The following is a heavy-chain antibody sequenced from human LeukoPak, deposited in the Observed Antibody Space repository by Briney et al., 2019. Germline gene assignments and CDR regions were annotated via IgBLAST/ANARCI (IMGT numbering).Heavy chain of an antibody. Sequence: SETLSLTCAVYGGSFSGYYWSWIRQPPGKGLEWIGKINHSGSTNYNPSLKSRVTISVDTSKNQFSLKLSSVTAADTAVYYCARLYDSSGYYSDYWGQGTLVTVSS. V-gene: IGHV4-34*01. J-gene: IGHJ4*02. D-gene: IGHD3-22*01. CDR3: ARLYDSSGYYSDY. CDR2: INHSGST. CDR1: GGSFSGYY.